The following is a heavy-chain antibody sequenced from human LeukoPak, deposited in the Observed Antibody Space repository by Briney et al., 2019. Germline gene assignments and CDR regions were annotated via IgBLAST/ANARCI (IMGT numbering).Heavy chain of an antibody. D-gene: IGHD6-19*01. Sequence: PGGSLRLSCTASGFTFSNTLMSWVRQAPGKGLEWVGRIKPKTDGGTTDYVAPVKDRFTISRDDSKTTLYLQMNSLRAEDTAVYYCARDGGWTFDYWGQGTLVTVSS. V-gene: IGHV3-15*01. CDR2: IKPKTDGGTT. CDR1: GFTFSNTL. CDR3: ARDGGWTFDY. J-gene: IGHJ4*02.